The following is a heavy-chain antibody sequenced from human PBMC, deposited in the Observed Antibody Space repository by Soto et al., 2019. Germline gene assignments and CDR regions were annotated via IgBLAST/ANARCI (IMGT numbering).Heavy chain of an antibody. J-gene: IGHJ5*02. CDR2: IDPSDSYT. D-gene: IGHD2-15*01. CDR3: ARAYCSGGSCYSGNWFDP. CDR1: GYSFTSYW. V-gene: IGHV5-10-1*01. Sequence: PGESLKISCKGSGYSFTSYWISWVRQMPGKGLEWMGRIDPSDSYTNYSPSFQGHVTISADKSISTAYLQWSSLKASDTAMYYCARAYCSGGSCYSGNWFDPWGQGTLVTVSS.